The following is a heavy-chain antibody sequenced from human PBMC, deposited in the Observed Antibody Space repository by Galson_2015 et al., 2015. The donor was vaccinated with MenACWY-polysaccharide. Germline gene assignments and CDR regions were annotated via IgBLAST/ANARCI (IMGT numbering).Heavy chain of an antibody. CDR2: MNPNSGNT. CDR1: GYTFTSYD. CDR3: ARGVGGGHYYYYGMDV. D-gene: IGHD2-15*01. J-gene: IGHJ6*02. Sequence: SVKVSCKASGYTFTSYDINWVRQATGQGLEWMGWMNPNSGNTGYAQKFQGRVTMTRNTSISTAYMELSSLRSEDTAVYYCARGVGGGHYYYYGMDVWGQGTTVTVSS. V-gene: IGHV1-8*01.